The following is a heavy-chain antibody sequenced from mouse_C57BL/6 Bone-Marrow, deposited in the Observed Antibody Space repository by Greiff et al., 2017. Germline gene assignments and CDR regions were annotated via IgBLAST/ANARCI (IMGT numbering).Heavy chain of an antibody. CDR3: ARARPTMITTLYFDY. D-gene: IGHD2-4*01. Sequence: QVQLQQPGAELVKPGASVKLSCKASGYTFTSYWMHWVKQRPGRGLEWIGRIDPNSGGTKYNEKFKSKATLTVDKPSSTAYMQLSSLTSEDSAVYYCARARPTMITTLYFDYWGQGTTLTVSS. J-gene: IGHJ2*01. CDR1: GYTFTSYW. V-gene: IGHV1-72*01. CDR2: IDPNSGGT.